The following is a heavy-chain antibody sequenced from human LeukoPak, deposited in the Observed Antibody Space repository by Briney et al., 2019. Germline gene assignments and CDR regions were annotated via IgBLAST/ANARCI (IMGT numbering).Heavy chain of an antibody. J-gene: IGHJ3*01. CDR2: INTDGTVT. V-gene: IGHV3-74*01. CDR1: GFTFIKYW. Sequence: PGGSLRLSCAASGFTFIKYWMLWVRQAPGKGLESVSRINTDGTVTTYADSVKGRFTVSRDNADNTMFLQMNSVRDEDTAVYYCAKDQRPYCTDECYCAIDAWGQGTLVTVSS. CDR3: AKDQRPYCTDECYCAIDA. D-gene: IGHD2-21*01.